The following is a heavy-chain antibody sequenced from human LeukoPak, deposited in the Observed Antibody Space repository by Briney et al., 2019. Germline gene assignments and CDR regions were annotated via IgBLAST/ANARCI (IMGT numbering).Heavy chain of an antibody. CDR2: ISGSGGST. V-gene: IGHV3-23*01. Sequence: PGGSLRLSCAASGFTFSSYAMSWVRQAPGKGLEWVSAISGSGGSTYYADSVKGRFTISRDNSKNTLYLQMNSLRAEDTAVYYCANEKESRVAAASIDYWGQGTLVTVSS. CDR3: ANEKESRVAAASIDY. D-gene: IGHD6-13*01. CDR1: GFTFSSYA. J-gene: IGHJ4*02.